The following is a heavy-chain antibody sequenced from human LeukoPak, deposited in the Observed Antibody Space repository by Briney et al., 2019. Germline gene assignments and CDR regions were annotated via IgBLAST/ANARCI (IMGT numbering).Heavy chain of an antibody. CDR2: IFYSGST. J-gene: IGHJ5*02. CDR1: GGSVNSGSYF. V-gene: IGHV4-61*01. Sequence: SETLSLTCTVSGGSVNSGSYFWSWVRQPPGEGLEWIGYIFYSGSTNYNPSLKSRVTISVDKSNNQFSLKLNSVTAADTAVYYCARGLGTAAGTNSWGQGTLVTVSS. CDR3: ARGLGTAAGTNS. D-gene: IGHD6-13*01.